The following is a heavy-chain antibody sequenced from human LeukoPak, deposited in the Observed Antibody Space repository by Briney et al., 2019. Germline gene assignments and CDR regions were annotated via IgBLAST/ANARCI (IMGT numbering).Heavy chain of an antibody. D-gene: IGHD4-17*01. CDR2: IKQDGSEK. J-gene: IGHJ4*02. CDR3: ARFNSPNYGDYGKFDY. Sequence: GSLRLSCAASGFSFSDHWLDWVRQAPGKGLEWVANIKQDGSEKYYVDSVKGRFTISRDNAKNSLYLQMNSLRAEDTAVYYCARFNSPNYGDYGKFDYWGQGTLVTVSS. CDR1: GFSFSDHW. V-gene: IGHV3-7*03.